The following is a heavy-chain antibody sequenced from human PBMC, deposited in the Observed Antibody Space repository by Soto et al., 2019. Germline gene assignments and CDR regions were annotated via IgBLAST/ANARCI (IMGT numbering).Heavy chain of an antibody. D-gene: IGHD2-2*01. CDR2: LGGNGFTT. V-gene: IGHV3-23*01. J-gene: IGHJ6*03. Sequence: EVQLLESGGGLVQPGGSLRLSCVVSGFTFGSYAMSWVRQAPEKGPEWVAILGGNGFTTYYADSVKGRFTISGDKCKITLFLQMNSLRADDTCVYYCAIALRPSLNFFYYMDVWGRGTSVTVSS. CDR1: GFTFGSYA. CDR3: AIALRPSLNFFYYMDV.